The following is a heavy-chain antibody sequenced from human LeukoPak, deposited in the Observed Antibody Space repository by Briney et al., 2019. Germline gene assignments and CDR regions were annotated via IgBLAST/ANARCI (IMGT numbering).Heavy chain of an antibody. Sequence: SGTLSLTCTVSGYSISSGYYWGWIRQPPGKGLEWIGSIYHSGSTYYNPSLKSRVTLSIDTSKNQFSLKVTSVTAADTAVYYCAREWQYQFDFWGQGTLVTVSS. CDR1: GYSISSGYY. V-gene: IGHV4-38-2*02. CDR2: IYHSGST. J-gene: IGHJ4*02. D-gene: IGHD4-11*01. CDR3: AREWQYQFDF.